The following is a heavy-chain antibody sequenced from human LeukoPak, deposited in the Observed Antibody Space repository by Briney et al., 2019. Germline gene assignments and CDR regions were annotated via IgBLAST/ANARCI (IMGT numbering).Heavy chain of an antibody. V-gene: IGHV4-59*01. CDR3: ASIRVRGVPRWFDP. D-gene: IGHD3-10*01. Sequence: SETLSLTCTVSGGSISRYYWSWIRQPPGKGLEWIGYIYYSGSTNYNPSLKSRVTISIDTSNSQFSLNLTSVTAADTAVYYCASIRVRGVPRWFDPWGQGTLVTVAS. J-gene: IGHJ5*02. CDR1: GGSISRYY. CDR2: IYYSGST.